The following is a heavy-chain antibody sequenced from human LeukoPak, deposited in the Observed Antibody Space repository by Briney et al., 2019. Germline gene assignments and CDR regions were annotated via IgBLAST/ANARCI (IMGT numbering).Heavy chain of an antibody. CDR2: ISWDGGST. Sequence: GGSLRLSCAASGFTFDDYTMHWVRHAPGKGLEWVSLISWDGGSTYYADSVKGRFTISRDNSKNSLYLQMNSLRTEDTALYYCARDRYSGSYYFDYWGQGTLVTVSS. CDR3: ARDRYSGSYYFDY. J-gene: IGHJ4*02. V-gene: IGHV3-43*01. D-gene: IGHD1-26*01. CDR1: GFTFDDYT.